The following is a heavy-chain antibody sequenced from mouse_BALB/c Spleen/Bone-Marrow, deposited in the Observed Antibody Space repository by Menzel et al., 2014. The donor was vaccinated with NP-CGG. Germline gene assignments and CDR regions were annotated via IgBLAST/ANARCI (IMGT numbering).Heavy chain of an antibody. Sequence: EVKLMESGAELVKPGASVKLSCTTSGFNIKDTYMHWVKQRPERGLEWIGRIDPANGNTKYDPKFQGKATITADTSSNTAYLQLSSLTSEDAAVYYCARSYGSSPFDYWGQGTTLTVSS. CDR1: GFNIKDTY. CDR3: ARSYGSSPFDY. J-gene: IGHJ2*01. CDR2: IDPANGNT. D-gene: IGHD1-1*01. V-gene: IGHV14-3*02.